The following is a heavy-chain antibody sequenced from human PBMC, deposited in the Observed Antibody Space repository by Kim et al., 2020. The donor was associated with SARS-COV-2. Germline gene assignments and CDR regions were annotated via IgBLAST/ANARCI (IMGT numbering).Heavy chain of an antibody. D-gene: IGHD2-2*01. Sequence: GGSLRLSCAASGFTFSSYAMHWVRQAPGKGLEYVSAISSNGGSTYYANSVKGRFTISRDNSKNTLYLQMGSLRAEDMAVYYCARAPGYCSSTSCYASYYYYYYGMDVWGQGTTVTVSS. CDR1: GFTFSSYA. CDR3: ARAPGYCSSTSCYASYYYYYYGMDV. J-gene: IGHJ6*02. CDR2: ISSNGGST. V-gene: IGHV3-64*01.